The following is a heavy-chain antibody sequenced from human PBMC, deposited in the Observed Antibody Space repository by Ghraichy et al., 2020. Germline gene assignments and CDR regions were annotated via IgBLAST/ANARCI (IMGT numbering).Heavy chain of an antibody. D-gene: IGHD3-3*01. CDR2: IYYSGIT. Sequence: SETLSLTCAVFGGSISTTSYLWGWIRQPPGKGLEWIGTIYYSGITYYNPSLKSRITISVDTSKNQFSLILTSVTAADTAVYYCARQRGSGSWVFDYWGQGTLGTVSS. V-gene: IGHV4-39*01. J-gene: IGHJ4*02. CDR1: GGSISTTSYL. CDR3: ARQRGSGSWVFDY.